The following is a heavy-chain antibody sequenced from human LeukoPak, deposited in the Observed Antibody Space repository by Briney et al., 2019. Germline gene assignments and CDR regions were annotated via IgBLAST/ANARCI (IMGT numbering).Heavy chain of an antibody. CDR3: TTDLESYYGSGSYEYDYYMDV. D-gene: IGHD3-10*01. CDR2: IKSKTDGGTT. V-gene: IGHV3-15*01. Sequence: GGSLRLSCAASGFTFSNAWMSWVRQAPGKGLEWVGRIKSKTDGGTTDHAAPVKGRFTISRDDSKNTLYLQMNSLKTEDTAVYYCTTDLESYYGSGSYEYDYYMDVWGKGTTVTVSS. J-gene: IGHJ6*03. CDR1: GFTFSNAW.